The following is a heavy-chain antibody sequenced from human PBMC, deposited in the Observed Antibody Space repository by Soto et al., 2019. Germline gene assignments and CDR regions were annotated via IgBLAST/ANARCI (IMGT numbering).Heavy chain of an antibody. J-gene: IGHJ6*03. D-gene: IGHD3-10*01. CDR2: ISGSGGST. CDR3: AKGATMVRGAPARNYYYYYMDV. Sequence: GGSLRLSCAASGFTFSSYAMSWVRQAPGKGLEWVSAISGSGGSTYYADSVKGRFTISRDNSKNTLYLQMNSRRAEDTAVYYCAKGATMVRGAPARNYYYYYMDVWGKGTTVTVSS. CDR1: GFTFSSYA. V-gene: IGHV3-23*01.